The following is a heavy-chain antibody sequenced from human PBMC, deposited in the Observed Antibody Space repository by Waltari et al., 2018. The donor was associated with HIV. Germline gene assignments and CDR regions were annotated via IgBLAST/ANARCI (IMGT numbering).Heavy chain of an antibody. V-gene: IGHV4-39*01. Sequence: QLHLQESGPGLVKPSETLALTCTVSGGSITRNDFYWAWIRQPPGKGLEWIGLMYNSGTTDYNPSLTSRVSMSRDTSKNRFSLRLHSVTAADTAIYYCARRGDGFNQHARLDHWGPGTLVTVSS. D-gene: IGHD2-2*01. J-gene: IGHJ4*02. CDR3: ARRGDGFNQHARLDH. CDR1: GGSITRNDFY. CDR2: MYNSGTT.